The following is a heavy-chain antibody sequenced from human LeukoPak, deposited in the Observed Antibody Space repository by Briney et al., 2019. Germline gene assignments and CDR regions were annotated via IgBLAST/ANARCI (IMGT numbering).Heavy chain of an antibody. CDR2: INHSGST. D-gene: IGHD3-22*01. CDR1: GGSFSGYY. CDR3: ARGSRYYYDRRSVRFDP. Sequence: SETLSLTCAVYGGSFSGYYWSWIRQPPGKGLEWIGEINHSGSTNYNPALKSRVTISVDTPKNQFSLKLSSVTAADTAVYYCARGSRYYYDRRSVRFDPWGQGTLVTVSS. V-gene: IGHV4-34*01. J-gene: IGHJ5*02.